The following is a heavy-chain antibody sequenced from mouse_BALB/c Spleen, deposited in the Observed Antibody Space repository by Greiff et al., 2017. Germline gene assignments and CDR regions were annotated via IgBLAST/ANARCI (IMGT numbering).Heavy chain of an antibody. V-gene: IGHV1-82*01. CDR3: AKADYFDY. CDR2: IYPGDGDT. J-gene: IGHJ2*01. Sequence: QVQLQQSGPELVKPGASVKISCKASGYAFSSSWMNWVKQRPGQGLEWIGRIYPGDGDTSYNGKFKGKATLTADKSSSTAYMQLSSLTSVDSAVFFCAKADYFDYWGQGTTLTVSS. CDR1: GYAFSSSW.